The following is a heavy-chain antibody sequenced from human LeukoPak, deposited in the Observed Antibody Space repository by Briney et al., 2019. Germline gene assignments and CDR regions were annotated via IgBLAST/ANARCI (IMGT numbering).Heavy chain of an antibody. CDR3: ARLPVGYCSSTSCYTDYYYYGMDV. V-gene: IGHV3-30*03. CDR1: GFTFSSYG. CDR2: ISYDGSNK. Sequence: PGGSLRLSCAASGFTFSSYGMHWVRQAPGKGLEWVAVISYDGSNKYYADSVKGRFTISRDNAKNSLYLQMNSLRAEDTAVYYCARLPVGYCSSTSCYTDYYYYGMDVWGQGTTVTVSS. J-gene: IGHJ6*02. D-gene: IGHD2-2*02.